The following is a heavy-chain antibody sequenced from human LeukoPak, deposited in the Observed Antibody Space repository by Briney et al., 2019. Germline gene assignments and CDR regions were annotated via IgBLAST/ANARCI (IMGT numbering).Heavy chain of an antibody. D-gene: IGHD3-16*01. CDR3: ARSNAKGGWFDP. CDR2: IYYSGST. V-gene: IGHV4-59*01. Sequence: PSETLSLTCTVSGGSISSYYWSWIRQPPGKGLEWIGYIYYSGSTNYNPSLKSRVTISVDTSKNQFSLKLSSVTAADTAVYYCARSNAKGGWFDPWGQGTLVTVSS. CDR1: GGSISSYY. J-gene: IGHJ5*02.